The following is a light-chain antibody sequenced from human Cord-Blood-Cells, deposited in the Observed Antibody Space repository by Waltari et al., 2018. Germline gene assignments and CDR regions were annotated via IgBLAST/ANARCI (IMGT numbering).Light chain of an antibody. CDR2: DGS. CDR3: CSYAGSWV. CDR1: RSDVGSYNL. J-gene: IGLJ3*02. Sequence: QSALTQPASVSGSPGQSITISCTGTRSDVGSYNLVSWYQQPPGKAPKLRIYDGSKRPSGVSNRFSGSKSGNTASLTISGLQAEDEADYYCCSYAGSWVFGGGTKLTVL. V-gene: IGLV2-23*01.